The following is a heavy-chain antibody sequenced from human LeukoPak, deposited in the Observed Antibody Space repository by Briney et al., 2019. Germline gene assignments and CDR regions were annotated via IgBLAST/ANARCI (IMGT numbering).Heavy chain of an antibody. CDR1: GYTFTSYA. V-gene: IGHV7-4-1*02. CDR2: INTNTGNP. Sequence: GASVKVSCKASGYTFTSYAMNWVRQAPGQGLEWMGWINTNTGNPTYAQGFTGRFVFSLDTSVSTAYLQISSLKAEDTAVYYCARDGAYCGGDCYSPQDFDYWGQGTLITVSS. J-gene: IGHJ4*02. CDR3: ARDGAYCGGDCYSPQDFDY. D-gene: IGHD2-21*02.